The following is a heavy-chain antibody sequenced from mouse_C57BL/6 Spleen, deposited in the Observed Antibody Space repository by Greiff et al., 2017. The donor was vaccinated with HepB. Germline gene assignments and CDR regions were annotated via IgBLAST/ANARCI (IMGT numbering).Heavy chain of an antibody. V-gene: IGHV5-4*01. Sequence: DVQLVESGGGLVKPGGSLKLSCAASGFTFSSYAMSWVRQTPEKRLEWVATISDGGSYTYYPDNVKGRFTISRDNAKNTLYLQMSHLKSEDTAMYYCARDYYGSSYFDYWGQGTTLTVSS. CDR3: ARDYYGSSYFDY. CDR1: GFTFSSYA. D-gene: IGHD1-1*01. J-gene: IGHJ2*01. CDR2: ISDGGSYT.